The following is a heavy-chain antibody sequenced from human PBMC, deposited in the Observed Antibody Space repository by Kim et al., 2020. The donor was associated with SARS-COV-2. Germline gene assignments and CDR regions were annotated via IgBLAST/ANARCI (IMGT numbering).Heavy chain of an antibody. Sequence: GGSLRLSCAASGFTFDDYAMHWVRQAPGKGLEWVSGISWNSGSIGYADSVKGRFTISRDNAKNSLYLQMNSLRAEDTALYYCAKAEYSSGLTDPWTYWG. D-gene: IGHD6-19*01. CDR1: GFTFDDYA. J-gene: IGHJ4*01. V-gene: IGHV3-9*01. CDR3: AKAEYSSGLTDPWTY. CDR2: ISWNSGSI.